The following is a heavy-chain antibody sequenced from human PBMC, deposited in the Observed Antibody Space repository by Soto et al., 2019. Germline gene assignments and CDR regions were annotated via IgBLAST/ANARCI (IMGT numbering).Heavy chain of an antibody. J-gene: IGHJ4*02. CDR1: GASISSGSNS. CDR2: IYYSGST. V-gene: IGHV4-39*01. Sequence: SETLSLTCTVSGASISSGSNSWAWIRQPPGKGLEWIGSIYYSGSTYYNPSLKSRVTISVDTSKNQFSLKLSSVTAADTAVYYCARHAIVLAVAGTEAGVDYWGQGTLVTVSS. D-gene: IGHD6-19*01. CDR3: ARHAIVLAVAGTEAGVDY.